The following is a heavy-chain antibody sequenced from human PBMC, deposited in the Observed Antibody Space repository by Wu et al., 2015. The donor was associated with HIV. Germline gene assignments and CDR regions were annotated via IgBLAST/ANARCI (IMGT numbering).Heavy chain of an antibody. CDR1: GYTFTSYG. Sequence: QVQLVQSGAEMKKPGASVKVSCKASGYTFTSYGISWVRQAPGQGLEWMGWINVYNGNTNYGQKFQGRITLTTETLMSTAYMELSRLRSDDTAVYYCARDHAGDSGWFDPWGQGTLVTVSS. J-gene: IGHJ5*02. CDR2: INVYNGNT. D-gene: IGHD7-27*01. V-gene: IGHV1-18*01. CDR3: ARDHAGDSGWFDP.